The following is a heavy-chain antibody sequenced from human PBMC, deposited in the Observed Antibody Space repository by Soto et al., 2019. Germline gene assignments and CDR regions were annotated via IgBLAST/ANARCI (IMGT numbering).Heavy chain of an antibody. J-gene: IGHJ5*02. Sequence: GASLKVSCKASGDTFTSNDVSWVRQATGQGLEWMGCMNPGSGDTGYAQKFQGRVTMTRDISIATAYMELNSLTSEDTAIYYCARMESFGSLNWFDPWGQGTLVTVSS. CDR2: MNPGSGDT. CDR3: ARMESFGSLNWFDP. D-gene: IGHD5-18*01. CDR1: GDTFTSND. V-gene: IGHV1-8*02.